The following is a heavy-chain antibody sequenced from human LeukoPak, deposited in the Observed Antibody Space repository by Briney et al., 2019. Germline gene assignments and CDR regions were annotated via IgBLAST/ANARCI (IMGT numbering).Heavy chain of an antibody. V-gene: IGHV1-18*01. CDR1: GYTFTNYG. Sequence: ASVKVSRKASGYTFTNYGFSWVRQAPGQGLEWMGWISVYNGNTNYAQKLQSRVTMTTDTSTSTAYMELRSLKSDDTAVYYCARDRREAAAGKRFDYWGQGTLVTVSS. CDR2: ISVYNGNT. CDR3: ARDRREAAAGKRFDY. D-gene: IGHD6-13*01. J-gene: IGHJ4*02.